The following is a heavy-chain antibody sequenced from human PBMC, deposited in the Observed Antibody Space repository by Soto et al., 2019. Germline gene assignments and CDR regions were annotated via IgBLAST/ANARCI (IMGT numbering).Heavy chain of an antibody. CDR2: TYYRSKWYN. D-gene: IGHD1-1*01. CDR3: ARSNAADRPRVGYYYYMDV. Sequence: SQTLSLTCAISGDSVSSTSAAWSWIRQSPSRGLEWLGMTYYRSKWYNDFAVSVRSRITINPDTSKNQFSLQLSSVTPEDTAVYYCARSNAADRPRVGYYYYMDVSGKGTTVTVSS. V-gene: IGHV6-1*01. J-gene: IGHJ6*03. CDR1: GDSVSSTSAA.